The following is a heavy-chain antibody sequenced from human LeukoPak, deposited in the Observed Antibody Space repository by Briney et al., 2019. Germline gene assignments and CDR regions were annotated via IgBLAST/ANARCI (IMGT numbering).Heavy chain of an antibody. V-gene: IGHV4-30-4*01. CDR3: ARALYDSSGYPFDY. CDR1: GGSISSGDYY. Sequence: SETLSLTCTVSGGSISSGDYYWSWIRQPPGKGLEWIGYIYYSGSTYYNPSLKSRVTISVDTSKNQFSLKLSSVTAADTAVYYCARALYDSSGYPFDYWGQGTLVTVSS. D-gene: IGHD3-22*01. J-gene: IGHJ4*02. CDR2: IYYSGST.